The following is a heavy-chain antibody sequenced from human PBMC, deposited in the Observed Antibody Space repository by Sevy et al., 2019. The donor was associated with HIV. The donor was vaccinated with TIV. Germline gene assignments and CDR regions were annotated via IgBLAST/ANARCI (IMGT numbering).Heavy chain of an antibody. CDR3: ARAIGLGY. CDR1: GFNFSSYW. Sequence: GGSLRLSCVVSGFNFSSYWMSWVRQAPGRGLEWVANIRQDGSEKYYVDSVKGRFTISRDNAKNSLYLQMNSLRAEETAVYYWARAIGLGYWGQGTLVTVSS. V-gene: IGHV3-7*01. J-gene: IGHJ4*02. CDR2: IRQDGSEK. D-gene: IGHD3-16*01.